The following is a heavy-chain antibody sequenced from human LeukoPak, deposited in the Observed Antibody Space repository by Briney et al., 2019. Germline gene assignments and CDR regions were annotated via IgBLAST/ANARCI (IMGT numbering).Heavy chain of an antibody. V-gene: IGHV1-2*02. D-gene: IGHD3-3*01. CDR3: ARSGISTIPNFDY. CDR1: GYTFTGYY. Sequence: AXVKVSCKASGYTFTGYYIHWVRQAPGQGLEWMGWINPNSGATNNAQKFQGRVTVSRDTSISTAYMEVSKLRSDDTAVYYCARSGISTIPNFDYWGQGTLVTVSS. J-gene: IGHJ4*02. CDR2: INPNSGAT.